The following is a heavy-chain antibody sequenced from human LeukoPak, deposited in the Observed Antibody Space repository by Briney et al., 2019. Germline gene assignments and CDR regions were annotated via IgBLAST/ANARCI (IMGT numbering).Heavy chain of an antibody. D-gene: IGHD3-10*01. CDR3: ARDKEYYGSGTLPLY. J-gene: IGHJ4*02. CDR2: INAGNGNT. Sequence: GASVKVSCKASGYTFTGYYMHWVRQAPGQRLEWMGWINAGNGNTKYSQKFQGRVTITRDTSASTAYMELSSLRSEDTAVYYCARDKEYYGSGTLPLYWGQGTLVTVSS. CDR1: GYTFTGYY. V-gene: IGHV1-3*01.